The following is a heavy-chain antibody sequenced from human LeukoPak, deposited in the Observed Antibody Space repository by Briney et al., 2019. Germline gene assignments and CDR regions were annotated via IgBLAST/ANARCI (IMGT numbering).Heavy chain of an antibody. CDR3: ARPHFFGYSGYAFDY. CDR2: IYHSGST. J-gene: IGHJ4*02. Sequence: SETLSLTCTVSGNSISSGYYWGWIRQPPGKGLEWIGSIYHSGSTYYNPSLKSRVTILVDTSKNQFSLRLSSVTAADTAVYYCARPHFFGYSGYAFDYWGQGTLVTVSS. V-gene: IGHV4-38-2*02. D-gene: IGHD5-12*01. CDR1: GNSISSGYY.